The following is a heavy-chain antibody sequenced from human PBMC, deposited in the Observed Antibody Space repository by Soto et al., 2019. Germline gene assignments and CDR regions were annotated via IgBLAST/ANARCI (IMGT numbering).Heavy chain of an antibody. CDR3: AKARSGWYGLVDY. J-gene: IGHJ4*02. V-gene: IGHV3-9*01. D-gene: IGHD6-19*01. CDR2: ISWSSGSI. Sequence: PGGSLRLSCAASGFTFDDYAMHWVRQAPGKGLEWVSGISWSSGSIGYADSVKGRFTISRDNAKNSLYLQMNSLRAEDTALYYCAKARSGWYGLVDYWGQGALVTVSS. CDR1: GFTFDDYA.